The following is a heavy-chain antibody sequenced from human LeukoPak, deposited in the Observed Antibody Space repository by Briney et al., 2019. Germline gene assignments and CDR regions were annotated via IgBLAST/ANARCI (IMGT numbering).Heavy chain of an antibody. CDR3: ARDSHRITIFGVVIGAFDI. J-gene: IGHJ3*02. CDR2: IYYSGST. D-gene: IGHD3-3*01. V-gene: IGHV4-30-4*08. Sequence: SETLSLTXTVSGGSIRSGDYYWSWIRQPPGKGLEWIGYIYYSGSTYYNPSLKSRVTISVDTSKNQFSLKLSSVTAADTAVYYCARDSHRITIFGVVIGAFDIWGQGTMVTVSS. CDR1: GGSIRSGDYY.